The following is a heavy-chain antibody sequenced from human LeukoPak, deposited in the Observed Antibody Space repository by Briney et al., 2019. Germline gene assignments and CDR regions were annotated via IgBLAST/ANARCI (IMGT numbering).Heavy chain of an antibody. J-gene: IGHJ5*02. CDR1: GFTFSSYW. D-gene: IGHD5-24*01. V-gene: IGHV3-7*01. CDR3: ARDVGFSDPYNYFDP. CDR2: VKQDGSEK. Sequence: GGSLRLSCAASGFTFSSYWMSWVRQAPGKGLEWVANVKQDGSEKYYVDSAKGRFTISRDNAKNSLYLQMNSLRVEDTAVYYCARDVGFSDPYNYFDPWGQGTLVTVSS.